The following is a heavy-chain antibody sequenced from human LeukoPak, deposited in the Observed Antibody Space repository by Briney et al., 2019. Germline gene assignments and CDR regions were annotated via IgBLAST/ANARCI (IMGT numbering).Heavy chain of an antibody. V-gene: IGHV3-23*01. CDR3: AKVGTGYSSGWYYFDY. CDR2: ISGSGGST. Sequence: XWXRQAXXXXLEXXSAISGSGGSTYYADSVKGRFTISRDNSKNTLYLQMNSLRAEDTAVYYCAKVGTGYSSGWYYFDYWGQGTLVTVSS. J-gene: IGHJ4*02. D-gene: IGHD6-19*01.